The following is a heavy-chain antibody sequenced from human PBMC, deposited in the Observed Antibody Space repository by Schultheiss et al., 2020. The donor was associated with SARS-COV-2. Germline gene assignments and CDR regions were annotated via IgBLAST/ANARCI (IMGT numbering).Heavy chain of an antibody. CDR3: AKDLRPSSGWYAYYFDY. D-gene: IGHD6-19*01. CDR2: ISGSGGST. J-gene: IGHJ4*02. CDR1: GFTFSSYG. Sequence: GGSLRLSCAASGFTFSSYGMHWVRQAPGKGLEWVSAISGSGGSTYYADSVKGRFTISRDNSKNTLYLQMNSLRAEDTAVYYCAKDLRPSSGWYAYYFDYWGQGTLVTVSS. V-gene: IGHV3-23*01.